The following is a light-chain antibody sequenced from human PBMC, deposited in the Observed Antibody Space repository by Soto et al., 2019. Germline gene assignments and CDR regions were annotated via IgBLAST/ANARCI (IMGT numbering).Light chain of an antibody. CDR3: QKYNSAPWT. Sequence: DIQMTQSPSSLSTSVGDRVTITCRTSQGISNYLAWYQQKPGKVPKLLIYAASTLQSGVPSRFSGSGSGTDFTLTISSLQPEDVAPYYCQKYNSAPWTFGQGTKVEIK. CDR1: QGISNY. V-gene: IGKV1-27*01. J-gene: IGKJ1*01. CDR2: AAS.